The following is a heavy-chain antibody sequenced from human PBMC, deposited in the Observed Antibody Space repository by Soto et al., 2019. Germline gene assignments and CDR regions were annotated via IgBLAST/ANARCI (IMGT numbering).Heavy chain of an antibody. J-gene: IGHJ5*02. D-gene: IGHD2-15*01. CDR1: GYTFTSYD. CDR3: AIGGYCSGGSCYPNWFDP. CDR2: MNPNSANT. V-gene: IGHV1-8*01. Sequence: QVQLVQSGAEVKKPGASVKVSCKASGYTFTSYDINWVRQATGQGLEWMGWMNPNSANTGYAQKFQGRVTMTRNTSITTAYMELSSLRSEDTAVYYCAIGGYCSGGSCYPNWFDPWGQGTLVTVSS.